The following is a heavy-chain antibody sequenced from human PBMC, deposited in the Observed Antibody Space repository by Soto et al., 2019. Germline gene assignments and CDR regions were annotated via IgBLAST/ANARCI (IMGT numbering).Heavy chain of an antibody. CDR2: ICSRSQTI. V-gene: IGHV3-48*02. CDR1: GFMFSGYS. Sequence: VQLLESGGGLVQSGGSLRLSCGVSGFMFSGYSMNWVRQAPWKGLEWLSYICSRSQTIYYADSVKGRFTISRDNAKNSLHLQMNSLRDDDTAVYFCVREDIMGTRSFDYWGQGTLVTVSS. CDR3: VREDIMGTRSFDY. J-gene: IGHJ4*02. D-gene: IGHD1-26*01.